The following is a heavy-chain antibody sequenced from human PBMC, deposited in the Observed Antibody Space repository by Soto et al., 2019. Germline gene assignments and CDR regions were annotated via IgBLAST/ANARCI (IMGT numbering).Heavy chain of an antibody. Sequence: SETLSLTCTVSGGSVSSGDYFWSWLRQSPGKRLEWIAYIYYSGSTNYNPSLKSRATISVDTSESQVSLTLTSMTAADAAPYYCARSPNYYYYGFDVWGQGTAVTVSS. CDR2: IYYSGST. J-gene: IGHJ6*02. CDR3: ARSPNYYYYGFDV. D-gene: IGHD3-10*01. CDR1: GGSVSSGDYF. V-gene: IGHV4-61*08.